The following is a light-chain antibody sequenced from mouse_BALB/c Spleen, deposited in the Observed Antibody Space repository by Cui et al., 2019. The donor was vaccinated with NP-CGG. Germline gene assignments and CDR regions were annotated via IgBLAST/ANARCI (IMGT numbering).Light chain of an antibody. CDR1: TGVVTTNNY. V-gene: IGLV1*01. Sequence: QAVVTQDSALTTSPGETVTLTCRSSTGVVTTNNYANWVQEKPDHLFTGLIGGTNNRAPGVPARFSGSLIGDKAALTITGAQTEDEAIYFCALWYSNHWVFGGGTKLTVL. J-gene: IGLJ1*01. CDR3: ALWYSNHWV. CDR2: GTN.